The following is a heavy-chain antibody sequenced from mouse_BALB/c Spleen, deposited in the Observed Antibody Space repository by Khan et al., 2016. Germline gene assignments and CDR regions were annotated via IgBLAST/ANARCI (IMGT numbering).Heavy chain of an antibody. V-gene: IGHV10-1*02. CDR3: VRDGTGNFDY. CDR1: GFTFNTYA. D-gene: IGHD3-3*01. J-gene: IGHJ2*01. Sequence: EVQLVESGGGLVQPKGSLKLSCAASGFTFNTYAMNWVRQAPGKGLEWVARIRSKSNNYATYYADSVKDRFTISRDDSHSMLYLQMNNLKTEDTAMYYCVRDGTGNFDYWGQGTTLTVSS. CDR2: IRSKSNNYAT.